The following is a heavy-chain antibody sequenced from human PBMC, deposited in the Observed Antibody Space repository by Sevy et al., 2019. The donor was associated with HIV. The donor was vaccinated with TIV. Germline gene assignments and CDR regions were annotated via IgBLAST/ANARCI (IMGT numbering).Heavy chain of an antibody. V-gene: IGHV3-11*06. D-gene: IGHD1-7*01. J-gene: IGHJ4*02. Sequence: GGSLRLSCAASGFTFSDYYMSWIRQAPGKGLEWVSYMSSGTSYTNYADSVKGGFTISRDNAKNSLYLQMNSLRAGDTAVYYCARDRRNYGGQYFDYWGQGTLVTVSS. CDR3: ARDRRNYGGQYFDY. CDR1: GFTFSDYY. CDR2: MSSGTSYT.